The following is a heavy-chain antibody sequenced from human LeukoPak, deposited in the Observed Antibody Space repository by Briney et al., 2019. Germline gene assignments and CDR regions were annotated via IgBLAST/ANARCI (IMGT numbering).Heavy chain of an antibody. Sequence: GESLKISCKGSGYSFTSYWIGWVRQMPGKGLEWMGIIYPGDSDTRYSPSFQGQVTTSADKSISTAYLQWSSLKASDTAMYYCARLGHCSSTSCYTGFDYWGQGTLVTVSS. D-gene: IGHD2-2*02. J-gene: IGHJ4*02. CDR3: ARLGHCSSTSCYTGFDY. CDR1: GYSFTSYW. CDR2: IYPGDSDT. V-gene: IGHV5-51*01.